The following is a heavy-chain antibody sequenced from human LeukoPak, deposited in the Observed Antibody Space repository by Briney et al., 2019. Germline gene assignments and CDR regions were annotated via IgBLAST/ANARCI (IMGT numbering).Heavy chain of an antibody. CDR1: GATFSSYA. D-gene: IGHD2-2*01. Sequence: ASVKVSCKASGATFSSYAISWVRQAPGQGLEWMGGIIPIFGTANYAQKFQGRVTITADESTSTAYMELSSLRSEDTAVYYCARPRGYCSSTSCPLDPWGQGTLVTVSS. CDR3: ARPRGYCSSTSCPLDP. CDR2: IIPIFGTA. J-gene: IGHJ5*02. V-gene: IGHV1-69*13.